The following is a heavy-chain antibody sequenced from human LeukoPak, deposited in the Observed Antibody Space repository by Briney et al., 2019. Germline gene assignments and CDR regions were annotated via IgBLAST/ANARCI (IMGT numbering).Heavy chain of an antibody. CDR1: GFTFSSYA. Sequence: GGSLRLSCAASGFTFSSYAMSWVRQAPGKGLEWVSAISGSGGSTYYADSVKGRFTISRDNSKNTLYLQMNSLRAEDTAVYYCAKDPYYYDSSGYYYVVRRPPHTYFDYWGQGTLVTVSS. CDR2: ISGSGGST. D-gene: IGHD3-22*01. CDR3: AKDPYYYDSSGYYYVVRRPPHTYFDY. J-gene: IGHJ4*02. V-gene: IGHV3-23*01.